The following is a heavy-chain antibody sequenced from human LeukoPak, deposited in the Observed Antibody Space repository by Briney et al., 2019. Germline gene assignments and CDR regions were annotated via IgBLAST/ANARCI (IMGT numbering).Heavy chain of an antibody. V-gene: IGHV6-1*01. CDR1: GDSVSNNSAA. Sequence: SQTLSLTCAISGDSVSNNSAAWNWIRQSPSRGLEWLGRTYYRSKWYSDYAVSVKSRITINPDTSKNQFSLQVNSVTPEDTAVYYCARAPTPIIAVAGSFDYWGQGTLVTVSS. CDR3: ARAPTPIIAVAGSFDY. CDR2: TYYRSKWYS. J-gene: IGHJ4*02. D-gene: IGHD6-19*01.